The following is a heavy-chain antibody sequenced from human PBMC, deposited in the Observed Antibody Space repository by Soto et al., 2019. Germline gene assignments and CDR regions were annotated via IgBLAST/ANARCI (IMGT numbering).Heavy chain of an antibody. CDR2: ITGGGDST. CDR1: GFTFSSFA. CDR3: VKKLALRTTRGAYAYSDL. V-gene: IGHV3-23*01. Sequence: EVQLLESGGGLVQPGGSLRLSCAASGFTFSSFAMNWVRQAPGKGLEWVSGITGGGDSTFYADYVKGRFTISRVPSKNPVSLKMDSARAEATPVYYRVKKLALRTTRGAYAYSDLWGRGALVTASS. D-gene: IGHD1-1*01. J-gene: IGHJ2*01.